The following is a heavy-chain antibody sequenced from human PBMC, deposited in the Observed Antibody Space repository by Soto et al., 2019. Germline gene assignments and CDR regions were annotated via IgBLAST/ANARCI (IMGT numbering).Heavy chain of an antibody. Sequence: EASVKVSCKASGGTFSSYAISWVRQAPGQGLEWMGGIIPIFGTANYAQKFQGRVTITADESTSTAYMELNSLRSEDTAVYYCARRGGPTISHGGYYGMDVWGQGTTVTVSS. CDR1: GGTFSSYA. D-gene: IGHD2-15*01. J-gene: IGHJ6*02. V-gene: IGHV1-69*13. CDR2: IIPIFGTA. CDR3: ARRGGPTISHGGYYGMDV.